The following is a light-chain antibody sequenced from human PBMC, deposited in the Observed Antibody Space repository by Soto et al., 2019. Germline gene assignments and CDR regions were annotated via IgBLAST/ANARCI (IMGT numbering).Light chain of an antibody. CDR1: GSDVGEYNY. V-gene: IGLV2-14*01. J-gene: IGLJ1*01. CDR2: EVR. Sequence: QSVLTQPASVSGSLGQSITISCTGTGSDVGEYNYVSWYRQHPGKAPKLMIYEVRNRPSGVSNRFSGSKSGNTASLTIAGLQAEDETDYYCSSYTSTSTLSVFGTGTKVTVL. CDR3: SSYTSTSTLSV.